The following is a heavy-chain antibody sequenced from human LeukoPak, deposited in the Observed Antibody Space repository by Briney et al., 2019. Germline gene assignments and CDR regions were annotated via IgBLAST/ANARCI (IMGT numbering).Heavy chain of an antibody. D-gene: IGHD5-18*01. Sequence: SETLSLTCSVSGDSVSSSYWNWIRQPPGKGLEWIGYKYYSGSTRYNSSLRSRLTISLDTSKNQFSLRLTSVTAADTAVYYCARSRSYGFDFDSWGQGTLVIVSS. J-gene: IGHJ4*02. CDR3: ARSRSYGFDFDS. V-gene: IGHV4-59*02. CDR1: GDSVSSSY. CDR2: KYYSGST.